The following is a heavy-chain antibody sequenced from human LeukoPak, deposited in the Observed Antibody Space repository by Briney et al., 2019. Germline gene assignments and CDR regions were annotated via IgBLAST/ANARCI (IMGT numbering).Heavy chain of an antibody. CDR2: IYPGESDT. Sequence: GESLKISCKGSGYSFTSYWIGWVRQMPGKGLEWMGIIYPGESDTRYSPSFQGQVTISADKSISTAYLQWSSLKASDTTMYYCARLPIGYCTNGVCYTGKHYYCYYGMDVWGQGTTVTVSS. CDR3: ARLPIGYCTNGVCYTGKHYYCYYGMDV. V-gene: IGHV5-51*01. CDR1: GYSFTSYW. J-gene: IGHJ6*02. D-gene: IGHD2-8*01.